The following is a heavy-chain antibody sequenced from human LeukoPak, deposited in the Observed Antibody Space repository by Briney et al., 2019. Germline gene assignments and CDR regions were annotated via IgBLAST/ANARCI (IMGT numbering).Heavy chain of an antibody. V-gene: IGHV3-73*01. CDR3: TSSYCSGGSCYRRYNYYYYMDV. CDR2: IRSKANSYAT. J-gene: IGHJ6*03. Sequence: GGSLRLSCAASGFTFSGSAMHWVRQASGKGLEGVGRIRSKANSYATAYAASVKGRFTISRDDSKNTAYLQMNSLKTEDTAVYYCTSSYCSGGSCYRRYNYYYYMDVWGKGTTVTVSS. D-gene: IGHD2-15*01. CDR1: GFTFSGSA.